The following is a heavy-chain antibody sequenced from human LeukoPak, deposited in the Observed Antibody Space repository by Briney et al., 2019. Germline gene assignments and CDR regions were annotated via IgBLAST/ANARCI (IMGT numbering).Heavy chain of an antibody. J-gene: IGHJ5*02. D-gene: IGHD3-16*02. V-gene: IGHV4-34*01. Sequence: SETLSLTCAVYGGSFSGYYWSWIRQPPGKGLEWIGEINHSGSTNYNPSLKSRVTISVDTSKNQFSLKLSSATAADTAVYYCARGGDYVWGSYRYSNWFDPWGQGTLVTVSS. CDR1: GGSFSGYY. CDR2: INHSGST. CDR3: ARGGDYVWGSYRYSNWFDP.